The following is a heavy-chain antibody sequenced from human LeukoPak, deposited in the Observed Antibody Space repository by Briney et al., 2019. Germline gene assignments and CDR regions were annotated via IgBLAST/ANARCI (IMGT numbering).Heavy chain of an antibody. CDR2: ISWNSGSI. J-gene: IGHJ4*02. CDR1: GFTFDDYA. CDR3: ARPNYVWGSPSFDY. Sequence: GGSLRLSCAASGFTFDDYAMHWVRQAPGKGLEWVSGISWNSGSIGYADSVKGRFTISRDNAKNSLYLQMNSLRAEDTAVYYCARPNYVWGSPSFDYWGQGTLVTVSS. V-gene: IGHV3-9*01. D-gene: IGHD3-16*01.